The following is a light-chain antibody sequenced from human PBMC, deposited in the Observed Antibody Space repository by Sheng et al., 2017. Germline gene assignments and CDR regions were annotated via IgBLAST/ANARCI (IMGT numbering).Light chain of an antibody. J-gene: IGKJ3*01. V-gene: IGKV3-11*01. CDR1: QSVSSS. CDR3: QQRSKWPVT. Sequence: EIVLTQSPATLSLSPGERATLSCRASQSVSSSLAWYQQKPGQAPRLLIYDASNRATGIPARFSGSGSGTDFTLTISSLEPEDFAVYYCQQRSKWPVTFGPGTKVHIK. CDR2: DAS.